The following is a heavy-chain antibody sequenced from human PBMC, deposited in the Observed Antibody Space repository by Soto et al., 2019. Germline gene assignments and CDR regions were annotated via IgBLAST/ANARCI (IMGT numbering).Heavy chain of an antibody. CDR1: VGTFTSYA. D-gene: IGHD5-12*01. Sequence: KVSCKASVGTFTSYAISWVRQAPGQGLEWMGGIIPIFGTANYAQKFQGRVTITADESTSTAYMELSSLRSEDTAVYYCASTQRGYSGYADAFDIWGQGTMVTVSS. CDR2: IIPIFGTA. V-gene: IGHV1-69*01. CDR3: ASTQRGYSGYADAFDI. J-gene: IGHJ3*02.